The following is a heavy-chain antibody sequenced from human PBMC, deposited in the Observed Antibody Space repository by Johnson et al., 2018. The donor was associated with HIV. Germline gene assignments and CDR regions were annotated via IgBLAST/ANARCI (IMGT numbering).Heavy chain of an antibody. J-gene: IGHJ3*02. V-gene: IGHV3-30*18. CDR2: ISYDGSNK. D-gene: IGHD3-16*01. Sequence: QEQLVESGGGVVQPGRSLRLSCAASGFTFSSYGMHWVRQAPGKGLEWVAVISYDGSNKYYADSVKGRFTISRDNSKNTLYLQMNSLRAEDTAGYYCAKPPSMGADAFDIWGQGTMVTVSS. CDR3: AKPPSMGADAFDI. CDR1: GFTFSSYG.